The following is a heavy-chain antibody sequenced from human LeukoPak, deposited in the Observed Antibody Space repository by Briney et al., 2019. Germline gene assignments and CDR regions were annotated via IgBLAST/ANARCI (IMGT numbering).Heavy chain of an antibody. CDR2: ISYDGSSK. V-gene: IGHV3-30*04. J-gene: IGHJ3*02. D-gene: IGHD5-18*01. Sequence: GGSLRLSCAASGFTFSTYAMHWVRQAPGKGLEWVAVISYDGSSKYYADSVKGRFTISRDNSKNTVYLQMNSLRAEDTAVYYCARARSSYGYGDAFDIWGQGTMVTVSS. CDR3: ARARSSYGYGDAFDI. CDR1: GFTFSTYA.